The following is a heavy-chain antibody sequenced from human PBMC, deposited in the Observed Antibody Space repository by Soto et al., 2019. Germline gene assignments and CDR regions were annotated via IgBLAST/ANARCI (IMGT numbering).Heavy chain of an antibody. Sequence: PSETLALTCDVYGGSFSGYYWSWIRQPPGKGLEWIGEINHSGSTNYNPSLKSRVTISVDTSKNQFSLKLSSVTAADTAVYYCARAGLGGSGSYYSYFDYWGQGTLVTVS. CDR3: ARAGLGGSGSYYSYFDY. J-gene: IGHJ4*02. D-gene: IGHD3-10*01. CDR2: INHSGST. V-gene: IGHV4-34*01. CDR1: GGSFSGYY.